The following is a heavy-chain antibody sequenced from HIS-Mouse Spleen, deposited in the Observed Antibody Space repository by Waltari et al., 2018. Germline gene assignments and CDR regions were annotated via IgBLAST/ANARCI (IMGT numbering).Heavy chain of an antibody. D-gene: IGHD6-19*01. J-gene: IGHJ4*02. Sequence: QVTLRESGPALVKPTQTLTLTCTFSGFSLSTSGMCVSWIRQPPGKALEWLARIDWDDDKYYSPSLKTRLTISRDTSKNQLVLTMTNLDPLDTATYYCARIAEGYTSGWYAFDYWGQGTLVTVSS. CDR2: IDWDDDK. CDR1: GFSLSTSGMC. V-gene: IGHV2-70*15. CDR3: ARIAEGYTSGWYAFDY.